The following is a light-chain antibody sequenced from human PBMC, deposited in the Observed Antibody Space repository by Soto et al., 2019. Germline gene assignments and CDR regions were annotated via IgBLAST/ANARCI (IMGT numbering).Light chain of an antibody. CDR3: QQYNNWPQT. V-gene: IGKV3-15*01. J-gene: IGKJ2*01. CDR1: QSVSSS. CDR2: DAS. Sequence: EILMTQSPATLSVSPGERVTLSCRASQSVSSSLAWYQRKPGQAPRLLIYDASTRATGIPARFSGGGSGTDFTLTISSLQSEDVAVYYCQQYNNWPQTFGQGTRLEI.